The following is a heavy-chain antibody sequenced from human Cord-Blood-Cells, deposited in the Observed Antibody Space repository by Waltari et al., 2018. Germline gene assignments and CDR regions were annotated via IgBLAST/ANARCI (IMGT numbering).Heavy chain of an antibody. CDR3: ARAPRESSSSGLAFDI. Sequence: QVQLQESGPGLVKPSETLSLTCTVSGYSISSGHYWGWIRQPPGKGLEWIGSIYQSGGTYYNPSLKRRVTISVDTSKNQFALKLSSVTAADTAVYYCARAPRESSSSGLAFDIWGQGTMVTVSS. CDR1: GYSISSGHY. J-gene: IGHJ3*02. CDR2: IYQSGGT. D-gene: IGHD6-6*01. V-gene: IGHV4-38-2*02.